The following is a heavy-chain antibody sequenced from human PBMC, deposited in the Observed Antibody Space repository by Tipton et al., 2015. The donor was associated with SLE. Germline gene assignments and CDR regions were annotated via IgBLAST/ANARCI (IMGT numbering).Heavy chain of an antibody. CDR1: GASITRDSNY. Sequence: TLSLTCSVSGASITRDSNYWSWIRQPAGKGLEWIGHIHSRGGTNYNPSLKSRVAISVDTSKNQFSLKLTSVTAADTAVYYCAGKRGYKHVFDYWDQGTLVTVSS. J-gene: IGHJ4*02. V-gene: IGHV4-61*09. CDR2: IHSRGGT. CDR3: AGKRGYKHVFDY. D-gene: IGHD5-24*01.